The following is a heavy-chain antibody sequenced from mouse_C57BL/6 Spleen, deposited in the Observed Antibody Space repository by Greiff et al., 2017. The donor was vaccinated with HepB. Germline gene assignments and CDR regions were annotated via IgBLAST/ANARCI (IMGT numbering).Heavy chain of an antibody. J-gene: IGHJ2*01. V-gene: IGHV7-3*01. Sequence: EVQLVESGGGLVQPGGSLSLSCAASGFTFTDYYMSWVRQPPGKALEWLGFIRNKANGYTTEYSASVKGRFTISRDNSQSILYLQMNALRAGDSATYYCARLNWEDYFDYWGQGTTLTAAS. D-gene: IGHD4-1*02. CDR1: GFTFTDYY. CDR3: ARLNWEDYFDY. CDR2: IRNKANGYTT.